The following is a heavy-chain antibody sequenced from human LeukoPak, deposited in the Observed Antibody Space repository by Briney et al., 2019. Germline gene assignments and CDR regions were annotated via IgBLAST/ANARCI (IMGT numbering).Heavy chain of an antibody. V-gene: IGHV3-72*01. CDR2: AKNKVDSYTI. CDR3: TRGHYYGSGTYFDEATFDI. D-gene: IGHD3-10*01. Sequence: GGSLRLSCAASGFTFSDHYMDWIRQVPGKGLDWVGRAKNKVDSYTIQYAASVRGRFSISRDDSKNSLYLQMNSLKTEDTAVYYCTRGHYYGSGTYFDEATFDIWGRGTMVTVSS. CDR1: GFTFSDHY. J-gene: IGHJ3*02.